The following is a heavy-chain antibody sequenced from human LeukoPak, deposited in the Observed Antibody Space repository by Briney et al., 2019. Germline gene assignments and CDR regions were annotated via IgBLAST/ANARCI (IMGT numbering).Heavy chain of an antibody. V-gene: IGHV1-8*01. J-gene: IGHJ4*01. D-gene: IGHD6-13*01. CDR2: MNPNSGNT. Sequence: GASVKVSCKDSGYTFTSYEINWVGQATGQGREWMGWMNPNSGNTGYAQKFQGRVTMTRNTSISTAYMELSSLRSEDTAVYYCARSRWQQLVRYYFDYWGQGTLVTVSS. CDR1: GYTFTSYE. CDR3: ARSRWQQLVRYYFDY.